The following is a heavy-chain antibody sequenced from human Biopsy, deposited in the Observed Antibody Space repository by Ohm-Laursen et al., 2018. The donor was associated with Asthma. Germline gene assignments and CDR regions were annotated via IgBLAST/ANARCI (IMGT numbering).Heavy chain of an antibody. Sequence: SDTLSLTCTVSGVSIRSYYWTWIRQPPGKGLEWIGYIYYSGSTYYNPSLKSRVSISLDTSKNQFSLSLTSVTAADTAVYYCARTTYGDDGFDPWGQGTLVTVSS. V-gene: IGHV4-59*06. CDR1: GVSIRSYY. CDR2: IYYSGST. J-gene: IGHJ5*02. D-gene: IGHD4-17*01. CDR3: ARTTYGDDGFDP.